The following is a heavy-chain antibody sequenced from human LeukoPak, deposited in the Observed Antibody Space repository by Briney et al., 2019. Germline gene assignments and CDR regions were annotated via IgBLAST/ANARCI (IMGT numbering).Heavy chain of an antibody. CDR3: AKDVLPAMLSHYYDMDV. J-gene: IGHJ6*02. Sequence: PGGSLRLSCAASGFTFSSYAMSWVRQAPGKGLEWVSGLSGSGGNTHYAAAVKGRSTISRDNSKNTLYLQMNSLRAEDTAIYYCAKDVLPAMLSHYYDMDVWGQGTTVTVSS. CDR2: LSGSGGNT. V-gene: IGHV3-23*01. D-gene: IGHD3-9*01. CDR1: GFTFSSYA.